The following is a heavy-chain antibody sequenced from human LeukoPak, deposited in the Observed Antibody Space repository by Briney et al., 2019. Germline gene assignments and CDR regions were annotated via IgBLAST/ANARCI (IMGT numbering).Heavy chain of an antibody. CDR1: GFTFNTYG. D-gene: IGHD3-10*01. CDR3: AKARRFGELLIDY. CDR2: ISGSGGST. Sequence: GGSLRLSCAASGFTFNTYGMSWVRQAPGKGLEWVSAISGSGGSTYYADSVKGRFTISRDNSKNTLYLQMNSLRAEDTAVYYCAKARRFGELLIDYWGQGTLVTVSS. J-gene: IGHJ4*02. V-gene: IGHV3-23*01.